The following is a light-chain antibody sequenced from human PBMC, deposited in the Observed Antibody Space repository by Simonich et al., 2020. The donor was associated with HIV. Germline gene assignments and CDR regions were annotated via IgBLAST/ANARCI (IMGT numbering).Light chain of an antibody. Sequence: EIVMTQSPATLAVSPGERATLSCRASQSVSSNLAWYQQKPGQAPRPLISGASTRATGIPARFSGSGSGTEFTLTISSLQSEDFAVYYCQQYNNWPPPITFGQGTRLEIK. CDR3: QQYNNWPPPIT. CDR1: QSVSSN. J-gene: IGKJ5*01. CDR2: GAS. V-gene: IGKV3-15*01.